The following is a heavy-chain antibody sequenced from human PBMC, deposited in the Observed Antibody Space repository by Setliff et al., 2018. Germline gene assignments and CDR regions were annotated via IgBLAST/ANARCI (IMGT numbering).Heavy chain of an antibody. Sequence: SETLSLTCTVSGGPINTGNYYWSWFRQPAGKGLEWIGQIFSKGSTNTNPSLMSRVTISMDTPKNQFSLRLTSMTAADTGVYYCARSIAAAATKFWGQGTAVTVSS. CDR1: GGPINTGNYY. J-gene: IGHJ4*02. V-gene: IGHV4-61*09. CDR2: IFSKGST. CDR3: ARSIAAAATKF. D-gene: IGHD6-25*01.